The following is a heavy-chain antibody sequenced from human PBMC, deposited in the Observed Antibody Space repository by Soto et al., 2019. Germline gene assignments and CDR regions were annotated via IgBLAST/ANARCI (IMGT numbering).Heavy chain of an antibody. CDR1: GFTFSDYW. D-gene: IGHD4-17*01. Sequence: EVQLVESGGGLVQPGGSLRLSYVASGFTFSDYWMHWVRQAPGKGLVWVSRIKFDGSITSHADSVKGRFSISRDNARNTVHLQMNSLRAEDTGVYYCARGLRNYYGVDVWGQGTTVTVSS. CDR3: ARGLRNYYGVDV. CDR2: IKFDGSIT. V-gene: IGHV3-74*01. J-gene: IGHJ6*02.